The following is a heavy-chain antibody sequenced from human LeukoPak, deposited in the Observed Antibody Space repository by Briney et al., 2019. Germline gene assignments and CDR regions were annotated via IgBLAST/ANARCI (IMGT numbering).Heavy chain of an antibody. J-gene: IGHJ4*02. CDR2: IYYSGST. Sequence: SETLSLTCTVSGGSISSGDYYWSWIRQPPGKGLEWIGYIYYSGSTYYNPSLKSRVTISVDTSKNQFSLKLSSVTAADTAVYYCARGDYGPTYYFDYWGQGTLVTVSS. CDR1: GGSISSGDYY. V-gene: IGHV4-30-4*01. D-gene: IGHD4-17*01. CDR3: ARGDYGPTYYFDY.